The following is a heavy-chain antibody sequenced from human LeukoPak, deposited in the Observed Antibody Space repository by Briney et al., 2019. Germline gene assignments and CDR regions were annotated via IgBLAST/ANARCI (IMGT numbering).Heavy chain of an antibody. Sequence: PGGSLRLSCAASGFTVSSNYMSWVRQAPGKGLEWVSAISGSGGSTYYADSVKGRFTISRDNSKNTLYLQMNSLRAEDTAVYYCATEALAAAGTHDAFDIWGQGTMVTVSS. CDR3: ATEALAAAGTHDAFDI. CDR1: GFTVSSNY. CDR2: ISGSGGST. J-gene: IGHJ3*02. V-gene: IGHV3-23*01. D-gene: IGHD6-13*01.